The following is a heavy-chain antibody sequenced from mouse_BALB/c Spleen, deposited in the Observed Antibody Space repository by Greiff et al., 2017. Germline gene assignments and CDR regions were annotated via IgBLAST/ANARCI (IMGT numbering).Heavy chain of an antibody. CDR3: ARESYDYAEEGRAMDN. Sequence: DVKLQESGGGLVQPGGSLKLSCAASGFDFSRYWMSWVRQAPGKGLEWIGEINPDSSTINYTPSLKDKFIISRDNAKNTLYLQMSKVRSEDTALYYCARESYDYAEEGRAMDNWGQGTSVTASS. D-gene: IGHD2-4*01. CDR1: GFDFSRYW. CDR2: INPDSSTI. V-gene: IGHV4-1*02. J-gene: IGHJ4*01.